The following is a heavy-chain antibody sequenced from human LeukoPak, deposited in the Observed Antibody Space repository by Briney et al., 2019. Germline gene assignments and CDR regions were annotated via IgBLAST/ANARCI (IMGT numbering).Heavy chain of an antibody. V-gene: IGHV6-1*01. CDR3: ARDRGSLRYYFDY. J-gene: IGHJ4*02. D-gene: IGHD1-26*01. CDR1: GDRVSSNSAA. CDR2: TYYRSKWYN. Sequence: SQTLSLTCALSGDRVSSNSAAWNWIRQSPSRGHEWLGSTYYRSKWYNDYALSVKSRITINPDTSKNQFSLQLNSVTPEDTAVYYCARDRGSLRYYFDYWGQGTLVTVSS.